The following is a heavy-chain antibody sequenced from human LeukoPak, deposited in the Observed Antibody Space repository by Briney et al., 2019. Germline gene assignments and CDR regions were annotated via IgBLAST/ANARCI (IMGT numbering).Heavy chain of an antibody. CDR3: AKAGFGEFYYGMDV. J-gene: IGHJ6*02. V-gene: IGHV1-69*13. D-gene: IGHD3-10*01. Sequence: SVKVSCKASGGTFSSYAISWVRQAPGQGLEWMGGIIPIFGTANYAQKFQGRVTITADESASTAYMELSSLRSEDTAVYYCAKAGFGEFYYGMDVWGQGTTVTVSS. CDR2: IIPIFGTA. CDR1: GGTFSSYA.